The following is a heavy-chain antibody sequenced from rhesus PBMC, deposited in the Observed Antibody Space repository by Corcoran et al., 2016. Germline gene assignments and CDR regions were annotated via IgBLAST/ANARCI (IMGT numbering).Heavy chain of an antibody. J-gene: IGHJ4*01. V-gene: IGHV1-111*02. Sequence: EVQLVQSGAEVKKPGASVKISCKASGYTFTDYYLHWVRPAPGKGLEWMGRVDPEDGEARHAQKFQDRVTITADTSTDTAYMELRSLRSEDTAVYYCATRIAVAMDYWGQGVLVTVSS. D-gene: IGHD6-37*01. CDR1: GYTFTDYY. CDR2: VDPEDGEA. CDR3: ATRIAVAMDY.